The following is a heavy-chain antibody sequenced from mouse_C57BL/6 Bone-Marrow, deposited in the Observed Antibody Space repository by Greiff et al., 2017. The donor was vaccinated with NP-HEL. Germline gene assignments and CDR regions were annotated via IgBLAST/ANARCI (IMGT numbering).Heavy chain of an antibody. D-gene: IGHD1-1*01. V-gene: IGHV1-19*01. CDR2: INPYNGGT. J-gene: IGHJ2*01. CDR3: ARPYHYYGSSHFDY. Sequence: EAQLQQSGPVLVKPGASVKMSCKASGYTFTDYYMNWVKQSHGKSLEWIGVINPYNGGTSYNQKFKGKATLTVDKSSSTAYMELNSLTSEDSAVYYCARPYHYYGSSHFDYWGQGTTLTVSS. CDR1: GYTFTDYY.